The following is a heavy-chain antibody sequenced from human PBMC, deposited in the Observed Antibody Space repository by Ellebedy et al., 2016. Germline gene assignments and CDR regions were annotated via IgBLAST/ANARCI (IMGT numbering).Heavy chain of an antibody. CDR3: ARSGYSGYDFEGTTMYYYYMDV. CDR2: ISSSSSYI. Sequence: GESLKISXAASGFTFSSYSMNWVRQAPGKGLEWVSSISSSSSYIYYADSVKGRFTISRDNAKNSLYLQMNSLRAEDTAVYYCARSGYSGYDFEGTTMYYYYMDVWGKGTTVTVSS. V-gene: IGHV3-21*01. CDR1: GFTFSSYS. D-gene: IGHD5-12*01. J-gene: IGHJ6*03.